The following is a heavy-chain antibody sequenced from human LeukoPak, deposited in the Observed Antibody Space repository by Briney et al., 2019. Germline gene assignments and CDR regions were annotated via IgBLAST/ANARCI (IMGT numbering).Heavy chain of an antibody. CDR3: AREGSSTSCYQCWLDP. CDR1: GGSISSSSYY. V-gene: IGHV4-61*02. Sequence: SETLSLTCTVSGGSISSSSYYWSWIRQPAGKGLEWIGRIYTSGSTNYNPSLKSRVTMSVDTSKNQFSLKLSSVTAADTAVYYCAREGSSTSCYQCWLDPWGQGTLVTVSS. CDR2: IYTSGST. J-gene: IGHJ5*02. D-gene: IGHD2-2*01.